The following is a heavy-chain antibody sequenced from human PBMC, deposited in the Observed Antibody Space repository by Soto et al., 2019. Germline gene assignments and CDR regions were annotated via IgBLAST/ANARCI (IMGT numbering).Heavy chain of an antibody. CDR3: ARGYYYESSGYFGP. CDR1: GGNISSSKW. Sequence: SETLSLTCAVSGGNISSSKWWTWVRQHPGKGPEWIGEIYHSGSSNYNPSLKSRVSISVDKSENQFSLKLSSVTAEDTAVYYCARGYYYESSGYFGPWGQGTLVTVSS. J-gene: IGHJ5*02. V-gene: IGHV4-4*02. CDR2: IYHSGSS. D-gene: IGHD3-22*01.